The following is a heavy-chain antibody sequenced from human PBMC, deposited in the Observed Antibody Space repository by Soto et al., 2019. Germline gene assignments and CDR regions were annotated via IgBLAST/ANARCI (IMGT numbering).Heavy chain of an antibody. J-gene: IGHJ5*02. CDR1: GGSFSGYY. D-gene: IGHD6-19*01. Sequence: QVQLQQWGAGLLKPSETLSLTCAVYGGSFSGYYWSWIRQPPGKGLEWIGEINHSGSTNYNPSLKSRVTISVDTSKNQFSLKLSSVTAADTAVYYCARGFTTVAGTIWFDPWGQGTLVTVSS. V-gene: IGHV4-34*01. CDR3: ARGFTTVAGTIWFDP. CDR2: INHSGST.